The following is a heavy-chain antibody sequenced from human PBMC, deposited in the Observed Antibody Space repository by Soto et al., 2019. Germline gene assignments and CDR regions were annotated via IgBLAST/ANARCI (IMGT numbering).Heavy chain of an antibody. CDR2: IYFRGNT. D-gene: IGHD3-22*01. V-gene: IGHV4-31*03. J-gene: IGHJ3*02. CDR3: AREGGSYDSGGYLIRGAFDI. CDR1: GDSISRIDYY. Sequence: SETLSLTCSVSGDSISRIDYYWTWIRQHPEKGLEWIGNIYFRGNTYYSSSLESRLTISVDTSKNQFSLKLTSVTAADTAVYYCAREGGSYDSGGYLIRGAFDIWGQGTMVTVSS.